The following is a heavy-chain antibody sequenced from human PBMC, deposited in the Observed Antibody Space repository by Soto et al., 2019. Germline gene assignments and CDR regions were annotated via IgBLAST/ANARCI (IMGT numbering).Heavy chain of an antibody. CDR2: ISGNGVST. D-gene: IGHD1-26*01. V-gene: IGHV3-23*01. CDR3: AKVYSGSYYEDY. CDR1: GFTFSTYA. Sequence: EVQLLESGGGLVQPGGSLTLSCAASGFTFSTYAMTWVRQAPGKGLEWVSTISGNGVSTYYADSVKGRFTISRDNSRNTLYLQMSSLRAEDTAIYYCAKVYSGSYYEDYWGQGTLVSVSS. J-gene: IGHJ4*02.